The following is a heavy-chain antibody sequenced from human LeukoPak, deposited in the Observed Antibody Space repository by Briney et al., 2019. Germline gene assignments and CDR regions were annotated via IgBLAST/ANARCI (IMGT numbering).Heavy chain of an antibody. CDR2: TSTRGRTI. CDR3: ARRGGYGYDAFDI. D-gene: IGHD5-12*01. V-gene: IGHV3-11*04. J-gene: IGHJ3*02. Sequence: GGSLRLSCAASGFTFSDYHMTWIRQAPGKGLEWISYTSTRGRTIYYADSVKGRFTISRDNAKNSLYLQMNSLRAEDTAVYYCARRGGYGYDAFDIWGQGTMVTVSS. CDR1: GFTFSDYH.